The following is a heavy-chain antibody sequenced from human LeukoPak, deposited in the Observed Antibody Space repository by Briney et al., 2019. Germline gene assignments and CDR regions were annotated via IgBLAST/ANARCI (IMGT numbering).Heavy chain of an antibody. V-gene: IGHV3-23*01. CDR2: ISGSGGST. Sequence: GGSLRLSCAASGFTFSSHAMSWVRQAPGKGLEWVSAISGSGGSTYYADSVKGRFTISRDNSKNTLYLQMNSLRAEDTAVYYCAKVTYYYGSGSEYYFDYWGQGTLVTVSS. D-gene: IGHD3-10*01. J-gene: IGHJ4*02. CDR1: GFTFSSHA. CDR3: AKVTYYYGSGSEYYFDY.